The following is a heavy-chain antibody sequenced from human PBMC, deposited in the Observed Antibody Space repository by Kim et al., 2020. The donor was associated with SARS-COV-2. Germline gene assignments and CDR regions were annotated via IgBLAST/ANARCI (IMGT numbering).Heavy chain of an antibody. D-gene: IGHD5-18*01. Sequence: ASVKVSCKASGYTLSDYYIHWVRQAPGQGLEWMGRINPESGGANYAQKFQGRVTMTRDTSISTLYMELTSLRSDDTAVYYCARSSGTAVVSYAYWGQGTL. CDR2: INPESGGA. CDR1: GYTLSDYY. V-gene: IGHV1-2*06. J-gene: IGHJ4*02. CDR3: ARSSGTAVVSYAY.